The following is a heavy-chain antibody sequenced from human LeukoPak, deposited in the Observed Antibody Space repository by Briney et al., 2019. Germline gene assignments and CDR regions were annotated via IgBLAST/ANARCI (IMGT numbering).Heavy chain of an antibody. J-gene: IGHJ4*02. D-gene: IGHD6-19*01. V-gene: IGHV3-7*01. CDR3: ARSVSRIAVAGYYFDY. Sequence: GGSLRLSCAASGFTFSNYWMSWVRQAPGKGLEFMANIKEAGSEKYYVDSVKGRFTISRDNDKNLVHLQMNSLRAEDTAVYYCARSVSRIAVAGYYFDYWGQGTLVTVSS. CDR1: GFTFSNYW. CDR2: IKEAGSEK.